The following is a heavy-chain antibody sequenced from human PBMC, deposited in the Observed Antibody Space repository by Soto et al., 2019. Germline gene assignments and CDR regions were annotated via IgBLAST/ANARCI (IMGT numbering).Heavy chain of an antibody. CDR1: GGSISSYY. CDR3: ARNRRHYDDSSGRHDAFDI. V-gene: IGHV4-4*07. D-gene: IGHD3-22*01. Sequence: SETLSLTCTVSGGSISSYYWSWMRQPAGKGLEWIGGIYNSGSTNYNNSLKSRVTMSVETYKNKFSLKMSSVTAAAAAVDYCARNRRHYDDSSGRHDAFDIWGQGTTVTVPS. CDR2: IYNSGST. J-gene: IGHJ3*02.